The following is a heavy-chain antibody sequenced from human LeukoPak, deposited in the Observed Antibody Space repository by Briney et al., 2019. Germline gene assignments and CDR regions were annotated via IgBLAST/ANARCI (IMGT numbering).Heavy chain of an antibody. V-gene: IGHV4-39*07. CDR1: GGSISSSSYY. Sequence: KPSETLSLTCTVSGGSISSSSYYWGWTRQPPGKGLEWIGSIYYSGSTYYNPSLKSRVTISVDTSKNQFSLKLSSVTAADTAVYYCARLGIVLMVYAPWAFDYWGQGTLVTVSS. D-gene: IGHD2-8*01. CDR2: IYYSGST. J-gene: IGHJ4*02. CDR3: ARLGIVLMVYAPWAFDY.